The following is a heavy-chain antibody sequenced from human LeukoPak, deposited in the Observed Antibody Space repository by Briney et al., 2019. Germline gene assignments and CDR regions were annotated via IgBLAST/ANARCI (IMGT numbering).Heavy chain of an antibody. D-gene: IGHD2-2*01. CDR3: ARGSEYCSSTSCYWEAFDI. J-gene: IGHJ3*02. Sequence: GGSLRLSCAASGFTFSSYSMNWVRQAPGKGLEWVSSISSSSSYIYYADSVKGRFTISRDNAKNSLYLQMNSLRAEDTAVYYCARGSEYCSSTSCYWEAFDIWGQGTMVTVSS. CDR2: ISSSSSYI. V-gene: IGHV3-21*01. CDR1: GFTFSSYS.